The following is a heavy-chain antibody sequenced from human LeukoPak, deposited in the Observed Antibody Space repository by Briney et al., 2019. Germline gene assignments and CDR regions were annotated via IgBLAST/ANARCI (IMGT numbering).Heavy chain of an antibody. CDR2: ISGSGGST. V-gene: IGHV3-23*01. Sequence: GGSLRLSCVPSGFSFSNYAMSWVRQAPGKGLEWVSSISGSGGSTHYADSVKGRFTISRDKTKNTLYLQMNSLRAEDTAVYYCARSSHYDASGYYREYDSDYWSQGRLVKGSS. CDR1: GFSFSNYA. D-gene: IGHD3-22*01. CDR3: ARSSHYDASGYYREYDSDY. J-gene: IGHJ4*02.